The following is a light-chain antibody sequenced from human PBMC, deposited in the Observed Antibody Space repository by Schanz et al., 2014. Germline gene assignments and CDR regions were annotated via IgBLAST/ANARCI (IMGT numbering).Light chain of an antibody. J-gene: IGLJ3*02. CDR3: CSYAGSSTWV. CDR1: SSDIGDYNS. Sequence: QSALTQPASVSGSPGQSITISCTGTSSDIGDYNSVSWYQQHPGKAPKVMIYDVTVRPSGVSIRFSGSTSGNTASLTISGLQAEDEADYYCCSYAGSSTWVFGGGTKLTVL. V-gene: IGLV2-14*03. CDR2: DVT.